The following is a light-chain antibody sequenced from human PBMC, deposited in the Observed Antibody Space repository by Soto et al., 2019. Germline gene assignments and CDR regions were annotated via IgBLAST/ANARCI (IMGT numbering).Light chain of an antibody. V-gene: IGKV3-11*01. CDR3: QQRSNWLLT. CDR2: DAS. Sequence: ESVLTQAPATLFLSPGERATLSCRASQSVSSYLAWYQQKPGQAPRLLIYDASNRATGIPARFSGSGSGTDFTLTISSLEPEDFGVYYCQQRSNWLLTFGGGTKVDIK. J-gene: IGKJ4*01. CDR1: QSVSSY.